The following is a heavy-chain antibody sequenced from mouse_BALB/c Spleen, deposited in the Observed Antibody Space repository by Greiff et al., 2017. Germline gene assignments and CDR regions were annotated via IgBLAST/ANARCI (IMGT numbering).Heavy chain of an antibody. CDR2: ISSGGST. V-gene: IGHV5-6-5*01. Sequence: EVQRVESGGGLVKPGGSLKLSCAASGFTFSSYAMSWVRQTPEKRLEWVASISSGGSTYYPDSVKGRFTISRDNARNILYLQMSSLRSEDTAMYYCARGAVYYGSFAYWGQGTLVTVSA. CDR1: GFTFSSYA. D-gene: IGHD1-1*01. CDR3: ARGAVYYGSFAY. J-gene: IGHJ3*01.